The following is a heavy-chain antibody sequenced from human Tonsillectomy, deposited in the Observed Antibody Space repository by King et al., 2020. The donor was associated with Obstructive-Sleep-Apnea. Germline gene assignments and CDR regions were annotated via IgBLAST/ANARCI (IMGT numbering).Heavy chain of an antibody. CDR3: ARPYNWNDQAPFDY. Sequence: VQLVESGGGVVQPGRSLRLSCAASGFTFSSYAMHWVRQAPGKGLEWVAVISYDGSNKYYADSVKGRFTISRDNYKNTLYLQMNSLRAEDTAVYYCARPYNWNDQAPFDYWGQGTLVTVSS. D-gene: IGHD1-20*01. V-gene: IGHV3-30*04. CDR1: GFTFSSYA. J-gene: IGHJ4*02. CDR2: ISYDGSNK.